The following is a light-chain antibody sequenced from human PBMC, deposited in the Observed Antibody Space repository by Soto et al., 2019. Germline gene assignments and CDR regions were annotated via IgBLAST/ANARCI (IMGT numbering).Light chain of an antibody. CDR3: QQYSSYPLT. V-gene: IGKV1-5*03. CDR1: QSISSW. J-gene: IGKJ4*01. Sequence: DIPMTQSPSTLSASVGERVTITCRASQSISSWLSWYQQKPGKAPKFLMYKASTLESGVPSRFSGRGSGTEFTLTISSLQPDDFATYYCQQYSSYPLTFGGGTKVEIK. CDR2: KAS.